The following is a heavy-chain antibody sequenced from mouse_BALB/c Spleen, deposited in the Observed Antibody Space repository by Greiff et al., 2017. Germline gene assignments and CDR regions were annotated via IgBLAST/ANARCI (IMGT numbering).Heavy chain of an antibody. Sequence: QVQLQQSGPGLVAPSQSLSITCTVSGFSLTSYDISWIRQPPGKGLEWLGVIWTGGGTNYNSAFMSRLSISKDNSKSQVFLKMNSLQTDDTAIYYCVRDLTGYYFDYWGQGTTLTVSS. V-gene: IGHV2-9-2*01. CDR3: VRDLTGYYFDY. J-gene: IGHJ2*01. D-gene: IGHD4-1*01. CDR2: IWTGGGT. CDR1: GFSLTSYD.